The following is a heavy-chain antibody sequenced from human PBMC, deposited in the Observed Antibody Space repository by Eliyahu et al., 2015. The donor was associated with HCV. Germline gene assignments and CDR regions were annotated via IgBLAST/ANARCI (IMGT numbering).Heavy chain of an antibody. D-gene: IGHD3-16*02. V-gene: IGHV4-39*02. CDR2: MYYTGST. CDR1: GGSITSSSYY. J-gene: IGHJ4*02. Sequence: QLQLQESGPGLVKPSETLSLTCTVSGGSITSSSYYWGWIRQPPGKGLEWIGSMYYTGSTYYNPSLKSRLTISVDSSKTQFSLKLSSVTAADTAVYYCARERSNDNIWGNYRFGYYLDYWGQGILVTVSS. CDR3: ARERSNDNIWGNYRFGYYLDY.